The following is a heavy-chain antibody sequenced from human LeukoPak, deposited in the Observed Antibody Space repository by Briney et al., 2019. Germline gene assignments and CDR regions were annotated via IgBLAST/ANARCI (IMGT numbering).Heavy chain of an antibody. CDR1: GGSISGYY. CDR3: ARRGIPVAGLDY. D-gene: IGHD6-19*01. CDR2: IYHSGNT. J-gene: IGHJ4*02. Sequence: SETLSLTCTVSGGSISGYYWSWIRQPPGKGLEWIGYIYHSGNTNYNPSLRSRVTISVDTSRNQFSLNLSSVTAADTAVYYCARRGIPVAGLDYWGQGSLVAVSS. V-gene: IGHV4-59*08.